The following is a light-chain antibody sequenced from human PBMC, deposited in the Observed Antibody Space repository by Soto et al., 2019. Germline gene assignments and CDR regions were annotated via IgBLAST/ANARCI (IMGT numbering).Light chain of an antibody. CDR3: SSYTSSSTRV. V-gene: IGLV2-14*01. CDR1: SSDVGGYNH. CDR2: EVS. Sequence: QSALTQPASVSGSPGQSITISCTGTSSDVGGYNHVSWYQQHPGKAPKLMIYEVSNRPSGVSNRFSGSKSGNMASLTISGLQAEDEADYYCSSYTSSSTRVFGGGTKLTVL. J-gene: IGLJ3*02.